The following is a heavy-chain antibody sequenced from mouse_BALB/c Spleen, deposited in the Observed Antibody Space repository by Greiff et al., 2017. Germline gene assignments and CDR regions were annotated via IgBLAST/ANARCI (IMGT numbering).Heavy chain of an antibody. V-gene: IGHV1-69*02. Sequence: QVQLQQPGAELVKPGAPVKLSCKASGYTFTSYWMNWVKQRPGRGLEWIGRIDPSDSETHYNQKFKDKATLTVDKSSSTAYIQLSSLTSEDSAVYYCARKDYGTDYWGQGTTLTVSS. CDR1: GYTFTSYW. D-gene: IGHD1-1*01. J-gene: IGHJ2*01. CDR2: IDPSDSET. CDR3: ARKDYGTDY.